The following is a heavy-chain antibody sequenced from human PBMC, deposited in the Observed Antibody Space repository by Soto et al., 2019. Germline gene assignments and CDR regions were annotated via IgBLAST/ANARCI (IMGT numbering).Heavy chain of an antibody. J-gene: IGHJ3*02. Sequence: SETLSLTCTVSGGSISSSSYYWGWIRQPPGKGLEWIGSIYYSGSTYYNPSLKSRVTISVDTSKNQFSLKLSSVTAAETAVYYCASVGKRRGYSGYETPDAFDIWGQGTMVTVSS. CDR1: GGSISSSSYY. D-gene: IGHD5-12*01. CDR3: ASVGKRRGYSGYETPDAFDI. CDR2: IYYSGST. V-gene: IGHV4-39*07.